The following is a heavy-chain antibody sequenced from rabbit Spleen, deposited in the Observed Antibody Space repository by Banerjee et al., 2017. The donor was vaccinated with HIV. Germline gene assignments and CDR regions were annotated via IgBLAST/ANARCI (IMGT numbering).Heavy chain of an antibody. CDR2: IYAGISGTT. J-gene: IGHJ4*01. CDR1: GFSFSSYYY. D-gene: IGHD6-1*01. V-gene: IGHV1S40*01. Sequence: QSLEESGGGLVHPEGSLTLTCTASGFSFSSYYYMCWVRQAPGKGLEWIACIYAGISGTTYYATWAKGRFTISKTSSTTVTLQMTSLTAADTATYFCARSGTVGGTAYPYATDFEGLWGQGTLVTVS. CDR3: ARSGTVGGTAYPYATDFEGL.